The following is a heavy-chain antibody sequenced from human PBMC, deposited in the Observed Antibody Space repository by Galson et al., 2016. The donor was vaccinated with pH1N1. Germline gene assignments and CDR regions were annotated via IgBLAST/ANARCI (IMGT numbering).Heavy chain of an antibody. CDR1: GGTFSDYA. J-gene: IGHJ4*02. V-gene: IGHV1-69*10. CDR3: AKNTSGRYAD. CDR2: ILIPVLGST. D-gene: IGHD6-19*01. Sequence: SVKVSCKASGGTFSDYAITWVRQAPGQGLEWMGGILIPVLGSTYYAQNFKGRATITADRSTTTSYMEIHYLTSDDTAVYFCAKNTSGRYADWGQGTLVTVSS.